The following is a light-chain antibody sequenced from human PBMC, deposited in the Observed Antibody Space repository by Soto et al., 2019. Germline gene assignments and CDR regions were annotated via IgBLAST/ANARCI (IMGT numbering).Light chain of an antibody. CDR1: EGIANS. CDR2: AAS. V-gene: IGKV1-16*02. Sequence: DLQMTQSPSSLSAYLGDRVTITCRASEGIANSLAWYQQKPGKAPEPLISAASTLHSGVPSKFSGSGSGTDFALTINSLQAEDFATYFCQQYKSYPVSFGGGTKVEIK. CDR3: QQYKSYPVS. J-gene: IGKJ4*01.